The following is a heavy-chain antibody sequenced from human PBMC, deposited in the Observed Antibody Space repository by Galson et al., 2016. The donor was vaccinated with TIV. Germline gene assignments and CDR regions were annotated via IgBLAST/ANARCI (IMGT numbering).Heavy chain of an antibody. D-gene: IGHD3-16*01. CDR1: GFTFNGYG. Sequence: SLRLSCAASGFTFNGYGMNWVRQAPGKGLEWVSGVLWNGRSPGYADSVKGRFTISRDNAKKSLFLQLNSLRAEDTAVYYCVRKNFGDAFDVWGRGTMVTVSS. V-gene: IGHV3-20*04. CDR2: VLWNGRSP. CDR3: VRKNFGDAFDV. J-gene: IGHJ3*01.